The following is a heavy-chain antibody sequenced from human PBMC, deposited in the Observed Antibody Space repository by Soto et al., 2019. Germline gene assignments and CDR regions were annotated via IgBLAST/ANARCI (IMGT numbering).Heavy chain of an antibody. CDR1: GYTFSSYG. V-gene: IGHV1-18*01. D-gene: IGHD3-10*01. CDR3: ARDRFDGSAGLLWFGESSEDYYYYYGMDV. J-gene: IGHJ6*02. Sequence: GASVKVSCKASGYTFSSYGISWVRQAPGQRLEWVGWISAYNANTNYAQKLQGRVTMTTDTSTSTAYMELRSLRSDDTAVYYCARDRFDGSAGLLWFGESSEDYYYYYGMDVWGQGTTVTVSS. CDR2: ISAYNANT.